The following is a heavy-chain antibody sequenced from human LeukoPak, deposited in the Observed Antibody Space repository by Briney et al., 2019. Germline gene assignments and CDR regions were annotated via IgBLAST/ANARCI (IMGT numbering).Heavy chain of an antibody. CDR3: ARVRAFYGHLLDY. D-gene: IGHD2/OR15-2a*01. J-gene: IGHJ4*02. CDR2: INHSGST. Sequence: SETLSLTCAVYGGSFSGYYWSWIRQPPGKGLEWIGEINHSGSTNYNPSLKSRVTISVDTSKNQFSLKLSSVTAADTAVYYCARVRAFYGHLLDYWGQGTLVTVSS. V-gene: IGHV4-34*01. CDR1: GGSFSGYY.